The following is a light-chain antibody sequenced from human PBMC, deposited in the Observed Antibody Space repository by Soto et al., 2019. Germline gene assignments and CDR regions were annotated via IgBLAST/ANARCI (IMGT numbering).Light chain of an antibody. CDR1: QSVTSSC. J-gene: IGKJ3*01. V-gene: IGKV3-20*01. CDR2: TTS. Sequence: EIVLTQSPGTLSLSPGERATLSCTASQSVTSSCLAWYQRRPGRAPRLLIHTTSIRATDIPDRFSGSGSGTDFTLTNSRLEPEHSGVYYCQQCGGSPLFSFGPGTRVDI. CDR3: QQCGGSPLFS.